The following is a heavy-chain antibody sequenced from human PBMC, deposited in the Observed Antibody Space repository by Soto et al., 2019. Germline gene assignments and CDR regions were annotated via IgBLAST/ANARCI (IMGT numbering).Heavy chain of an antibody. CDR3: ARHWDWGSLAY. CDR2: IYYGGSI. Sequence: QVQLQESGPGLVKPSETLSLTCTVSGDSISSDYWSWIRQSPGKGLEWIGFIYYGGSINYNPSLESRVAISVDTSKNQFSLRLTSVTAADTAVYSCARHWDWGSLAYWGQGTLVTVSS. D-gene: IGHD3-16*01. V-gene: IGHV4-59*08. J-gene: IGHJ4*02. CDR1: GDSISSDY.